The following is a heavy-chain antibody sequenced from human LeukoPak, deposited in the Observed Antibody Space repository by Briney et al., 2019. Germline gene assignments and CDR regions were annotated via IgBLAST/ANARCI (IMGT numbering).Heavy chain of an antibody. CDR2: MNPNSGNT. J-gene: IGHJ6*02. D-gene: IGHD3-3*01. CDR3: ARGRVYDFWSGYWPSYYYYGMDV. Sequence: GASVKVSCTASGYTFTSYDINWVRQATGQGLEWMGWMNPNSGNTGYAQKFQGRVTMTRNTSISTAYMELSSLRSEDTAVYYCARGRVYDFWSGYWPSYYYYGMDVWGQGTTVTVSS. CDR1: GYTFTSYD. V-gene: IGHV1-8*01.